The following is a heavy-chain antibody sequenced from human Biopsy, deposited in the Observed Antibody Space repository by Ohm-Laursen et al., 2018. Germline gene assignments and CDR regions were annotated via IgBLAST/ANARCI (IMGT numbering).Heavy chain of an antibody. J-gene: IGHJ1*01. CDR1: GGTFSNYG. CDR3: ATKLTGYFHH. CDR2: NIPILGTG. Sequence: SSVKVSCKVPGGTFSNYGVNWVRQALGQGLEWLGGNIPILGTGNYAQKFQDRVTVAADTSTSTATMELRSLRSGDTAVYYCATKLTGYFHHWGQGTLVIVSS. D-gene: IGHD3-9*01. V-gene: IGHV1-69*06.